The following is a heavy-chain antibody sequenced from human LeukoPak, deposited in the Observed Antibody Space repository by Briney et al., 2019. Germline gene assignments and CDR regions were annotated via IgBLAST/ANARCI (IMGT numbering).Heavy chain of an antibody. CDR2: IYYSGST. Sequence: SETLSLTCTVSGGSVNSGIYYWNWIRQPPGKGLEWIGYIYYSGSTNYNPSLKSRVTISVDTSKNQFSLKLTSVTAADTAVYYCARDSGSSQYFHHWGQGTLVTVSS. D-gene: IGHD1-26*01. CDR1: GGSVNSGIYY. V-gene: IGHV4-61*01. CDR3: ARDSGSSQYFHH. J-gene: IGHJ1*01.